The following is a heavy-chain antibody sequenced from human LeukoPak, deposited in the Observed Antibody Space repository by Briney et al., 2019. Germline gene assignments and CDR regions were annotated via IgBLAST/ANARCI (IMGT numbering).Heavy chain of an antibody. D-gene: IGHD1-26*01. CDR2: INPNRGGT. J-gene: IGHJ4*02. CDR1: GYTFNNYF. CDR3: ARDRQSGSYDGAVNY. Sequence: GASVKVSCKASGYTFNNYFMHWVRQAPGQGLEWMGRINPNRGGTSCAQTFQDRVTMTWDTSISTAYMELSSLRSDDTAIYYCARDRQSGSYDGAVNYWGQGTLVTVSS. V-gene: IGHV1-2*06.